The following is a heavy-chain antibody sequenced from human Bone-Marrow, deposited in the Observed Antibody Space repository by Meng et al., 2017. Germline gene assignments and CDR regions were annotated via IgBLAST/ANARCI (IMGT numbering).Heavy chain of an antibody. D-gene: IGHD3-10*01. CDR2: ISGSGGCT. CDR1: GFTFSSYW. Sequence: GGSLRLSCAASGFTFSSYWMSCVRQAPGKGLEWVSAISGSGGCTYDADSVTGRFTISRDNSKNTLYPQMNSLLAEDTAVYYCAKVVPRGELSPRDAFDIWGQGTMVTVSS. CDR3: AKVVPRGELSPRDAFDI. J-gene: IGHJ3*02. V-gene: IGHV3-23*01.